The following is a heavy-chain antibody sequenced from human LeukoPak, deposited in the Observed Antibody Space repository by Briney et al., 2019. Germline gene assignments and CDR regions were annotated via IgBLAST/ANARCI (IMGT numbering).Heavy chain of an antibody. D-gene: IGHD3-3*01. V-gene: IGHV4-34*01. J-gene: IGHJ4*02. Sequence: PGGSLRLSCAASGFTFSSYWMSWIRQPPGEGLEWIGEINHSGSTNYNPSLKSRVTISVDTSKNQFSLKLSSVTAADTAVYYCASGGRITIFGVVNRSTTYWGQGTLVTVSS. CDR3: ASGGRITIFGVVNRSTTY. CDR1: GFTFSSYW. CDR2: INHSGST.